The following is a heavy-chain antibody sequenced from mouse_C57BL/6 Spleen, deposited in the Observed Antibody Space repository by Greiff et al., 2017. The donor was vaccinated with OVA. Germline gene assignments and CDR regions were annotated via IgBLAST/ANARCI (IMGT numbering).Heavy chain of an antibody. CDR3: ARRGDYGSSFLDY. D-gene: IGHD1-1*01. CDR1: GYAFTNYL. V-gene: IGHV1-54*01. Sequence: QVHVKQSGAELVRPGTSVKVSCKASGYAFTNYLIEWVKQRPGQGLEWIGVINPGSGGTNYNEKFKGKATLTADKSSSTAYMQLSSLTSEDSAVYFCARRGDYGSSFLDYWGQGTTLTVSS. J-gene: IGHJ2*01. CDR2: INPGSGGT.